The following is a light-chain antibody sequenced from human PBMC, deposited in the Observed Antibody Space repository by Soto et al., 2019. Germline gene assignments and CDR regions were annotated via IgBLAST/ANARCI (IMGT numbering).Light chain of an antibody. CDR3: AAWDDSLNAFYV. J-gene: IGLJ1*01. Sequence: QSVLTQPPSASGTPGQRVTISCSGSSSNIGSNTVNWYQQLPGTAPKLLIYSNNQRPSGVPDRFSGSKSGTSASLAISGLQFEDEADYYCAAWDDSLNAFYVFGTGTKLTVL. CDR1: SSNIGSNT. CDR2: SNN. V-gene: IGLV1-44*01.